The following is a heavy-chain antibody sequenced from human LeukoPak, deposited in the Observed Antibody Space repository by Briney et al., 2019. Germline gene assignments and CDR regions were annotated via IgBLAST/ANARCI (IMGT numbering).Heavy chain of an antibody. Sequence: GGSLRLSCAASGFTFDDYGMSWVRQAPGKGLEWVSGINWNGGSTGYADSVKRRFTIARDNAKNSLYLQMNRLRAEDTALYSCARVPYSSSWRGYVNCYYYYMDVWGKGTTVTVSS. CDR2: INWNGGST. J-gene: IGHJ6*03. CDR3: ARVPYSSSWRGYVNCYYYYMDV. V-gene: IGHV3-20*04. CDR1: GFTFDDYG. D-gene: IGHD6-13*01.